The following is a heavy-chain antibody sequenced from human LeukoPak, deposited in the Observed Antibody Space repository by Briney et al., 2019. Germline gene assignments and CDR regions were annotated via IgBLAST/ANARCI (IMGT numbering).Heavy chain of an antibody. CDR2: ISYDGSNK. J-gene: IGHJ4*02. V-gene: IGHV3-30*03. CDR1: GFTFSNYG. CDR3: ARAKWLRLLLLLDY. Sequence: PGRSLRLSCAASGFTFSNYGMHWVRQAPGKGLEWVAVISYDGSNKFYADSVKGRFTISRDNCENTLFLQMNSLRPEDTAVYYCARAKWLRLLLLLDYWGQGTLVTVSS. D-gene: IGHD5-12*01.